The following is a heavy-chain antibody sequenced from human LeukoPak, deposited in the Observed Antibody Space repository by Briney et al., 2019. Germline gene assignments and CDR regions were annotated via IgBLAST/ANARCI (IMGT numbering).Heavy chain of an antibody. CDR3: ARGRYRSSTSCYTRALGTYYFDY. CDR1: GFTFSSYW. V-gene: IGHV3-7*01. Sequence: GGSLRLSCAASGFTFSSYWMSWVRQAPGKGLEWVANIKQDGSEKYYVDSVKGRFTISRDNAKNSLYLQMNSLRAEDTAVYYCARGRYRSSTSCYTRALGTYYFDYWGQGTLVTVSS. J-gene: IGHJ4*02. CDR2: IKQDGSEK. D-gene: IGHD2-2*02.